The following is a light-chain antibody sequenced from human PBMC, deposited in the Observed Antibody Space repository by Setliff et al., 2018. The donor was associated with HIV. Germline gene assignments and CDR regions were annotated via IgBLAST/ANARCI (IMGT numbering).Light chain of an antibody. Sequence: QSALAQPASVSGSPGQSITISCTGTGSDVGGYSYVSWYQQHPGKAPKLIIYEVTNRPSGISNRFSGSKSGNTASLTISGLQAEDEADYYCSSYASTNTLPFGTGTKVT. CDR2: EVT. CDR3: SSYASTNTLP. V-gene: IGLV2-14*01. CDR1: GSDVGGYSY. J-gene: IGLJ1*01.